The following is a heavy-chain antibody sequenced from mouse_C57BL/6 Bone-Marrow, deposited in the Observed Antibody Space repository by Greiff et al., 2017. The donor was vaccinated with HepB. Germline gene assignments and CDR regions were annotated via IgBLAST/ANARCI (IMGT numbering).Heavy chain of an antibody. CDR2: IYPGSGST. CDR1: GYTFTSYW. J-gene: IGHJ3*01. CDR3: ALVRAY. Sequence: QVHVKQSGAELVKPGASVKMSCKASGYTFTSYWITWVKQRPGQGLEWIGDIYPGSGSTNYNEKFKSKATLTVDTSSSTAYMQLSSLTSEDSAVYYCALVRAYWGQGTLVTVSA. D-gene: IGHD2-2*01. V-gene: IGHV1-55*01.